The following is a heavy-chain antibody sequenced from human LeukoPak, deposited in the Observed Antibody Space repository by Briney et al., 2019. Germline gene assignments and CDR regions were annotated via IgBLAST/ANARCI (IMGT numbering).Heavy chain of an antibody. Sequence: SETLSLTCTVSGGSISSSSYYWGWIRQPPGKGLEWIGSIYYSGSTYYNPSLKSRVTISVDTSKNQFSLKLSSVTAADTAVYYCARMYSSSVKIWGQGTMVTVSS. D-gene: IGHD6-13*01. CDR1: GGSISSSSYY. CDR3: ARMYSSSVKI. J-gene: IGHJ3*02. CDR2: IYYSGST. V-gene: IGHV4-39*01.